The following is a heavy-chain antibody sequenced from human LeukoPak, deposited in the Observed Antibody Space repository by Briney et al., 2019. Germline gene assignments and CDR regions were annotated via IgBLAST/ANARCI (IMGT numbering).Heavy chain of an antibody. CDR3: AKVQGNFWSGSFDY. V-gene: IGHV3-23*01. CDR2: ISGSGGST. CDR1: GYTFTSYA. D-gene: IGHD3-3*01. Sequence: ASVKVSCKASGYTFTSYAMSWVRQAPGKGLEWVSAISGSGGSTYYADSVKGRFTISRDNSKNTLYLQMNSLRAEDTAVYYCAKVQGNFWSGSFDYWGQGTLVTVSS. J-gene: IGHJ4*02.